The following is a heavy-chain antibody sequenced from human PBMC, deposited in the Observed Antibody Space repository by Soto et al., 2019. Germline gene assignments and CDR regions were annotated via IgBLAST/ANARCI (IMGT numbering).Heavy chain of an antibody. CDR3: VKDVVFWP. Sequence: PSETLSLTCAVYGGSFSGYYWTWIRQPPGTGLEWIGEINHSGSTNYNPSLKSRVTISRDNSKNTLSLQMSILRGDDTAMYYCVKDVVFWPWGQGTLVTVSS. CDR1: GGSFSGYY. V-gene: IGHV4-34*01. J-gene: IGHJ4*02. CDR2: INHSGST. D-gene: IGHD2-15*01.